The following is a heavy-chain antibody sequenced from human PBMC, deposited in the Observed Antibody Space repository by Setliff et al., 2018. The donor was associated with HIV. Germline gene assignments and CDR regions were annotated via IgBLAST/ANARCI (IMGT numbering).Heavy chain of an antibody. D-gene: IGHD3-10*01. CDR2: IKPNGGGT. J-gene: IGHJ2*01. V-gene: IGHV1-2*02. CDR3: ARGLNKGMSLLRGVLMQGADWYFDV. Sequence: ASVKVSCKVSGYTLSALSMHWVRQAPRPGLEWMGWIKPNGGGTYLAKEFQGRVTMTRDTSISTAYMDLSNLRSDDTAVYYCARGLNKGMSLLRGVLMQGADWYFDVWGRGTLVTVSS. CDR1: GYTLSALS.